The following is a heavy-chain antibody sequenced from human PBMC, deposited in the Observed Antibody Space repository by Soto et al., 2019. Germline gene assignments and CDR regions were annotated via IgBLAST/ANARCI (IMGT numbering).Heavy chain of an antibody. CDR1: GASISSYY. CDR3: ARGGDPRMYYYGMDV. J-gene: IGHJ6*02. V-gene: IGHV4-59*01. CDR2: IYNSGST. D-gene: IGHD3-16*01. Sequence: LSLTCTVSGASISSYYWSWIRQPPGKGLEWIGYIYNSGSTDYNPALKSRVTISGDTSKKRFSLILRSVTAADTAVYYCARGGDPRMYYYGMDVWGPGTTVTVSS.